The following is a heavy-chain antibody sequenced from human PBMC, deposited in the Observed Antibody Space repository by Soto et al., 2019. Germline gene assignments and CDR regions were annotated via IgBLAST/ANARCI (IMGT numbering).Heavy chain of an antibody. D-gene: IGHD4-17*01. CDR1: GFSFITTGVG. CDR2: IYWDDDK. J-gene: IGHJ4*02. Sequence: QITLKESGPTLVKPTQTLTLTCTFSGFSFITTGVGVGWVRQSPGKALEWLALIYWDDDKRYSPSLKSRLTITKDTPKNQVVLSITNMDPVDTATYYCARADYGDIVFEYWGQGTLVTVS. CDR3: ARADYGDIVFEY. V-gene: IGHV2-5*02.